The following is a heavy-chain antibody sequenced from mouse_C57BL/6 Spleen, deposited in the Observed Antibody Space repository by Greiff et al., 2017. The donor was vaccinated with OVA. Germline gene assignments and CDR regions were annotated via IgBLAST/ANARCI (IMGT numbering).Heavy chain of an antibody. J-gene: IGHJ1*03. CDR2: INPSSGYT. CDR3: ARSHDGYYWYFDV. D-gene: IGHD2-3*01. Sequence: QVQLKQSGAELAKPGASVKLSCKASGYTFTSYWMHWVKQRPGQGLEWIGYINPSSGYTKYNQKFKDKATLTADKSSSTAYMQLSSLTYEDSAVYYCARSHDGYYWYFDVWGTGTTVTVSS. CDR1: GYTFTSYW. V-gene: IGHV1-7*01.